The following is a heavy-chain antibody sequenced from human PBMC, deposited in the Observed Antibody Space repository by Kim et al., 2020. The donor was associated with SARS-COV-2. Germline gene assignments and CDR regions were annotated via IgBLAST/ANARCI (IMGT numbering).Heavy chain of an antibody. D-gene: IGHD1-26*01. CDR2: T. J-gene: IGHJ4*02. CDR3: AKGSTADKDY. V-gene: IGHV3-23*01. Sequence: TYYAGSVKGRFTISRDNSKNTLYLQMHSLRAEDTAVYYCAKGSTADKDYWGQGTLVTVSS.